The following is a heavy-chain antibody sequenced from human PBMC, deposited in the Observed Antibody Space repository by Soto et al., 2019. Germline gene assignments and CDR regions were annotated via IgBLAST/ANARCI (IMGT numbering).Heavy chain of an antibody. J-gene: IGHJ6*02. CDR3: ARETERITIFGVVIPMDV. V-gene: IGHV4-61*02. D-gene: IGHD3-3*01. CDR1: GDSISSADYY. Sequence: PSETLSLTCTVSGDSISSADYYWSWIRQTPGKGLEWIGRIYTSGSTNYNPSLKSRVTMSVDTSKNQFSLKLSSVTAADTAVYYCARETERITIFGVVIPMDVWGQGTTVTVSS. CDR2: IYTSGST.